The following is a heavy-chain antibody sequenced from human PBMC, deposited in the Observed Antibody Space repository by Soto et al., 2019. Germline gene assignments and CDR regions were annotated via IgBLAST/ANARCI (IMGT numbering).Heavy chain of an antibody. Sequence: GGSLRLSCAASGFTFSSYAMSWVRQAPGKGLEWVSAISGSGGSTYYADSVKGRFTISRDNSKNTLYLQMNSLRAEDTAVYYCAKDPGSLDRGYYYGSGRRPPPNYYYYYGMDVWGQGTTVTVSS. J-gene: IGHJ6*02. CDR3: AKDPGSLDRGYYYGSGRRPPPNYYYYYGMDV. CDR2: ISGSGGST. CDR1: GFTFSSYA. V-gene: IGHV3-23*01. D-gene: IGHD3-10*01.